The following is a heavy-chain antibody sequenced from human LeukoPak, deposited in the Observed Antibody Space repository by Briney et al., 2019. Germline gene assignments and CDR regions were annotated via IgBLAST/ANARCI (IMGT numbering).Heavy chain of an antibody. D-gene: IGHD2-15*01. CDR3: ARDISLVVAATQDY. CDR2: XNPNSGGT. V-gene: IGHV1-2*02. J-gene: IGHJ4*02. CDR1: GYTFTGYX. Sequence: ASVKVSCKXSGYTFTGYXXXXXXXAPGXXXXXXXGXNPNSGGTNYAQKXQGRVTMTRDXXISTAYMELSRLRSDDTAVYYCARDISLVVAATQDYWGQGTLVTVSS.